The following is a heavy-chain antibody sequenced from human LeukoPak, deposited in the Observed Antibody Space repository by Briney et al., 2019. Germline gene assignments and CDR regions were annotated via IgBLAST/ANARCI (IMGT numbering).Heavy chain of an antibody. CDR3: AKASTVTSPLDY. CDR2: ISWNSGSI. D-gene: IGHD4-17*01. CDR1: GFTFDDYA. Sequence: PGGSLRLSCAASGFTFDDYAMHWVRQAPGKGLEWVSGISWNSGSIGYADSVKGRFTISRDNAKNSLYLQMNSLRAEDTALYYCAKASTVTSPLDYWGQGTLVTVSS. J-gene: IGHJ4*02. V-gene: IGHV3-9*01.